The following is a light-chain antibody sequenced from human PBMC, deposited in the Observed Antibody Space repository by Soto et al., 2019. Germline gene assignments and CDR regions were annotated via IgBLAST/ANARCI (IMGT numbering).Light chain of an antibody. V-gene: IGKV3-15*01. CDR3: QQLNNYPST. Sequence: EIVMTQSPATLSVSPGERATLSCRASQSVSSNLAWYQQKPGQAPRLLIYGASTRATGIPARFSGSGSGADFTLTICSLQPEDFATYYCQQLNNYPSTCGGGTKVDIK. CDR1: QSVSSN. CDR2: GAS. J-gene: IGKJ4*01.